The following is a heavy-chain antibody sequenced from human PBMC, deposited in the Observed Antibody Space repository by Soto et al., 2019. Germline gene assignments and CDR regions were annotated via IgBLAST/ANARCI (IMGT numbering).Heavy chain of an antibody. V-gene: IGHV3-13*01. J-gene: IGHJ4*02. Sequence: PGRSLRLSCEASGFTFSGFDMHWVRQPTGKGLEWVSTSGTAGDTYDAVSVKGRFTISRDNAKNSLSLQMNSLRAGDTAVYFCARGQEVGAHFFDSWGQGTQVTVSS. CDR1: GFTFSGFD. D-gene: IGHD2-15*01. CDR2: SGTAGDT. CDR3: ARGQEVGAHFFDS.